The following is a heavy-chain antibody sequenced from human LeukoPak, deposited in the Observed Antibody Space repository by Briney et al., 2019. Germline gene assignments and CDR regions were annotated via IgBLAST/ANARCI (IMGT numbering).Heavy chain of an antibody. Sequence: SETLSLTCAVYGGSFSGYYWSWIRQPPGKGLEWIGEINHSGSTNYNPSLKSRVTISVDTSKNQFSLKLSSVTAADTAVYYCASYGDYLSGYFDYWGQGTLVTVSS. CDR1: GGSFSGYY. V-gene: IGHV4-34*01. CDR2: INHSGST. D-gene: IGHD4-17*01. CDR3: ASYGDYLSGYFDY. J-gene: IGHJ4*02.